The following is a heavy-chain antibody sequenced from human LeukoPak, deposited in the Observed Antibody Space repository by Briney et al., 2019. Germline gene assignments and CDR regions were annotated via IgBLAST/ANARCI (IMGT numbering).Heavy chain of an antibody. CDR3: ARTLTGEADYYYYYMDV. Sequence: ASVKVSCKASRGSFSDYAISWVRQAPGQGLEWMGGIIPAFGTANYAHKFQGRVTITADESTSTAHMELSSLRSEDTAVYYCARTLTGEADYYYYYMDVWGKGTTVTVSS. J-gene: IGHJ6*03. D-gene: IGHD7-27*01. CDR2: IIPAFGTA. V-gene: IGHV1-69*13. CDR1: RGSFSDYA.